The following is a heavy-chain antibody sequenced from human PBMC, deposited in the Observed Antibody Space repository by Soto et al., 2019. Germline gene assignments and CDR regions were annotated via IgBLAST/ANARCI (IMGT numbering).Heavy chain of an antibody. V-gene: IGHV4-59*01. CDR3: ARDRPVRGYNYGFDY. CDR2: IYYSGST. D-gene: IGHD5-18*01. J-gene: IGHJ4*02. Sequence: SETLSLTCTVSGGSISSYYLSWIRQPPGKGLEWIGYIYYSGSTNYNPSLKSRLTISIDTSKNQFSLNLSSVTAADTAVYYCARDRPVRGYNYGFDYWGQGTLVTVS. CDR1: GGSISSYY.